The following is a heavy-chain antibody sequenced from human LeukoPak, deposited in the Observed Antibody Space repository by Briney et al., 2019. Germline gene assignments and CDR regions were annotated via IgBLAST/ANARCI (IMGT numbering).Heavy chain of an antibody. J-gene: IGHJ4*02. CDR3: AKDSGDPPFDY. Sequence: GGSLRLSCAASGFTFSSYAMSWVRQAPGKGPEWVSAISGSGGSTYYADSVKGRFTISRDNSKNTLYLQMNSLRAEDTAVYCCAKDSGDPPFDYWGQGTLVTVSS. D-gene: IGHD4-17*01. V-gene: IGHV3-23*01. CDR1: GFTFSSYA. CDR2: ISGSGGST.